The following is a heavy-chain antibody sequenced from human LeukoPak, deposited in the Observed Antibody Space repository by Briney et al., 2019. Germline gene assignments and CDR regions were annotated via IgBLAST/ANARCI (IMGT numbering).Heavy chain of an antibody. CDR3: ASQIIAAAGTYAFDI. D-gene: IGHD6-13*01. J-gene: IGHJ3*02. CDR1: GGSISSSSYY. V-gene: IGHV4-39*07. Sequence: KTSETLSLTCTVSGGSISSSSYYWGWIRQPPGKGLEWIGSIYYSGSTYYNPSLKSRVTISVDTSKNQFSLKLSSVTAADTAVYYCASQIIAAAGTYAFDIWGQGTMVTVSS. CDR2: IYYSGST.